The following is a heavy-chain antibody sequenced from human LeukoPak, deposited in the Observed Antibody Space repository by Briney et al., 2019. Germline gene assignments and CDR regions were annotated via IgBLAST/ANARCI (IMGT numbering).Heavy chain of an antibody. CDR1: GGSISSYY. Sequence: SETLSLTCTVSGGSISSYYWSWIRQPPGKELEWIGYIYYSGSTNYNPSLKSRVTISVDTSKNQFSLKLSSVTAADTAVYYCARLPYYYDSSGYYYVWYNYYYGMDVWGQGTTVTVSS. J-gene: IGHJ6*02. D-gene: IGHD3-22*01. CDR2: IYYSGST. CDR3: ARLPYYYDSSGYYYVWYNYYYGMDV. V-gene: IGHV4-59*08.